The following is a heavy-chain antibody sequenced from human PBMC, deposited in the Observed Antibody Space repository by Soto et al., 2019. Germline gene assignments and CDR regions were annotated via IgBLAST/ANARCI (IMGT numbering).Heavy chain of an antibody. D-gene: IGHD6-13*01. CDR2: INHSGST. CDR1: GGSFSGYY. CDR3: ARSSAAAAQDY. V-gene: IGHV4-34*01. Sequence: SETLSLTCAVYGGSFSGYYWSWIRQPPGKGLEWIGEINHSGSTNYNPSLKSRVTISVDTSKNQFSLKLSSVTAADTAVYYCARSSAAAAQDYWGQGTLVTVSS. J-gene: IGHJ4*02.